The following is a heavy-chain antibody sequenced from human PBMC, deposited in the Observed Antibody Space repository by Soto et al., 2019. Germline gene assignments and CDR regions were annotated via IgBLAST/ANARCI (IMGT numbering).Heavy chain of an antibody. CDR3: ARGLRITIFGVVIITPWFDP. J-gene: IGHJ5*02. V-gene: IGHV4-39*01. CDR2: IYYSGST. D-gene: IGHD3-3*01. Sequence: SETLSLTCTVSGGSISSSSYYWGWIRQPPGKGLEWIGSIYYSGSTYYNPSLKSRVTISVDTSKNQFSLKLSSVTAADTAVYYCARGLRITIFGVVIITPWFDPWGQGTLVTVSS. CDR1: GGSISSSSYY.